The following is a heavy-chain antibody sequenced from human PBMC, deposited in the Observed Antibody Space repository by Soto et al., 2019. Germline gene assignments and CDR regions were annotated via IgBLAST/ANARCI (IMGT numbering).Heavy chain of an antibody. V-gene: IGHV4-30-4*01. D-gene: IGHD2-15*01. CDR2: IYYSGST. CDR1: GGSISSGDYY. J-gene: IGHJ5*02. CDR3: ASWAYCSGGSCYSAVNWFDP. Sequence: PSETLSVTCTVSGGSISSGDYYWSWIRQPPGKGLEWIGYIYYSGSTYYNPSLKSRVTISVDTSKNQFSLKLSSVTAADTAVYYCASWAYCSGGSCYSAVNWFDPWGQGTLIT.